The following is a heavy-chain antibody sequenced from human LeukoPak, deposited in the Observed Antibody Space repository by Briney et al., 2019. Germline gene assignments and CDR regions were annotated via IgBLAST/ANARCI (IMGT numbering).Heavy chain of an antibody. V-gene: IGHV4-39*07. Sequence: PSETLSLTCTVSGGSISSSSYYWAWIRQPPGKGLEWIGSIYYSGNTYYKSSLKSRVTIAVDTSKNQFSLKLNSVTAADTAVYYCARAAHSGSLAPFDYWGQGTLVTVSS. J-gene: IGHJ4*02. D-gene: IGHD1-26*01. CDR1: GGSISSSSYY. CDR3: ARAAHSGSLAPFDY. CDR2: IYYSGNT.